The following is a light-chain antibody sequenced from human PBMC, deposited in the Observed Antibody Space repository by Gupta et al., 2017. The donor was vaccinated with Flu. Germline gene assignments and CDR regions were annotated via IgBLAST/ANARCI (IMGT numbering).Light chain of an antibody. CDR1: QSLGYSDGNTS. CDR2: VGS. CDR3: RKGKPPWT. V-gene: IGKV2-30*01. Sequence: PVTLGQPAYITCRSSQSLGYSDGNTSLDWVQQRPVQSPRRIIYVGSNSDYGDPDRFSGSGEVNDFTLKSSRGEDEDVGVYYVRKGKPPWTFGQGTMVEIK. J-gene: IGKJ2*02.